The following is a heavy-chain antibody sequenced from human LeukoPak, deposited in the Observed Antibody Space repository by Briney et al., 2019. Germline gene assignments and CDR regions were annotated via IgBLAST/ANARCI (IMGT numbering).Heavy chain of an antibody. CDR3: ASLYFYGSGSFPNY. CDR2: SHDRGST. Sequence: SETLSLTFAVSGGSISTGYYYWGCIRQPPGKGLEWIGTSHDRGSTYYSPSLKSQVTISVDTSNNQFSLKLSSVTARDTAVYYCASLYFYGSGSFPNYWGQGILVTVST. J-gene: IGHJ4*02. CDR1: GGSISTGYYY. D-gene: IGHD3-10*01. V-gene: IGHV4-39*01.